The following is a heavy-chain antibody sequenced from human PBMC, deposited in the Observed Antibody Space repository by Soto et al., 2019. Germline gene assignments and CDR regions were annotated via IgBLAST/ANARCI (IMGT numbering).Heavy chain of an antibody. CDR2: ISPSTSHI. J-gene: IGHJ6*02. CDR3: AGWSGDACHRDYGMDV. CDR1: GFTFSSCT. Sequence: EVHLVESGGGLVKPGGSLRLSCAVSGFTFSSCTMNWVRQAPGKGLEWVSSISPSTSHIYYADSVKGRFTISRDSAKNSLLQKMNSLRAEDTAGYYSAGWSGDACHRDYGMDVWGQGTTVTVSS. D-gene: IGHD3-3*01. V-gene: IGHV3-21*01.